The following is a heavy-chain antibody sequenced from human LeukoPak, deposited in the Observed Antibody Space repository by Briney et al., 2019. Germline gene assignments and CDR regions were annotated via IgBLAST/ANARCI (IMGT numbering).Heavy chain of an antibody. CDR2: IYYSGST. V-gene: IGHV4-39*02. CDR3: ARDRTYYYDSSGYARLDY. Sequence: RSSETLSLTCTVSGGSISSSSYYWGWIRQPPGKGLEWIGSIYYSGSTYYNPSLKSRVTISVDTSKNQFSLKLSSVTAADTAVYYCARDRTYYYDSSGYARLDYWGQGTLVTVSS. CDR1: GGSISSSSYY. D-gene: IGHD3-22*01. J-gene: IGHJ4*02.